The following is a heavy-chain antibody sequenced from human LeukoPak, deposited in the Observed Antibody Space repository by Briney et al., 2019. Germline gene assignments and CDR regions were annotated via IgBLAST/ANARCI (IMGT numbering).Heavy chain of an antibody. CDR1: GFTFSSYA. CDR2: ISNNGGST. Sequence: GGSLRLSCAASGFTFSSYAMNWVRQAPGEGLEWVSSISNNGGSTYYYADSVKGRFTISRDNSKNTLFLQMNSLRAEDTAVYYCAKDLGSGWYYFDCWSQGTLVTVSS. V-gene: IGHV3-23*01. J-gene: IGHJ4*02. CDR3: AKDLGSGWYYFDC. D-gene: IGHD6-19*01.